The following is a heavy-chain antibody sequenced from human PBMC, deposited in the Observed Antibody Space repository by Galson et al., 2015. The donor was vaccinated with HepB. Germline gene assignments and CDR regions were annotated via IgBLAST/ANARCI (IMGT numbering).Heavy chain of an antibody. Sequence: SLRLSCAASGFTFSSYDMHWVRQATGKGLEWLSSIGTAGDPYYPGSVKGRFTISRENAKNSLYLQMNSLRAGDTAVYYCARESPPGAFDIWGQGTMVTVSS. J-gene: IGHJ3*02. CDR1: GFTFSSYD. CDR2: IGTAGDP. CDR3: ARESPPGAFDI. V-gene: IGHV3-13*05.